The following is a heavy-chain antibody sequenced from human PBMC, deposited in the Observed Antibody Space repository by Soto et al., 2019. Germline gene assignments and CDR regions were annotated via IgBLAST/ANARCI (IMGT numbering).Heavy chain of an antibody. Sequence: PGGSLRLSCAASGFTVSSNYMSWVRQAPGKGLEWVSVIYSGGSTYYADSVKGRFTISRDNSKNTLYLQMNSLRAEDTAVYYCARDKEVYCSGGSCYSRYYYYMDVRGKGTTVTVSS. CDR1: GFTVSSNY. V-gene: IGHV3-66*01. CDR2: IYSGGST. CDR3: ARDKEVYCSGGSCYSRYYYYMDV. J-gene: IGHJ6*03. D-gene: IGHD2-15*01.